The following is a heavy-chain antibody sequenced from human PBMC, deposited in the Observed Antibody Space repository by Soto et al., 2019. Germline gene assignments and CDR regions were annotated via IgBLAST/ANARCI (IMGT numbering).Heavy chain of an antibody. Sequence: GESLKISCAASGFTFSSYAMHWVRQAPGKGLEWVAVISYDGSNKYYADSVKGRFTISRDNSKNTLYLQMNSLRAEDTAVYYCAKPIDYGDYFDYWGQGTLVTVSS. J-gene: IGHJ4*02. D-gene: IGHD4-17*01. CDR3: AKPIDYGDYFDY. CDR2: ISYDGSNK. CDR1: GFTFSSYA. V-gene: IGHV3-30-3*01.